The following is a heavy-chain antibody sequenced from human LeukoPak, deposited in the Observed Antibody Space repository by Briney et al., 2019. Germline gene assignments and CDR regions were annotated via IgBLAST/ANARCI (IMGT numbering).Heavy chain of an antibody. CDR3: ARGIDTTSYGCWFDP. D-gene: IGHD3-10*01. J-gene: IGHJ5*02. V-gene: IGHV4-39*01. CDR1: GGSISSSDYY. CDR2: VHHSGSS. Sequence: NTSETLSLTSTVSGGSISSSDYYWGWIRQPPGKGLEWIGSVHHSGSSYYNPSLKSRFTMSIDTSKNQFSLRLTSVTAADTAMYYCARGIDTTSYGCWFDPWGQGTLVTVSS.